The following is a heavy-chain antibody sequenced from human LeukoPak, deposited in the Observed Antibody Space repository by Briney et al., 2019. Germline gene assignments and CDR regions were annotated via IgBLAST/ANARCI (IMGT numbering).Heavy chain of an antibody. CDR3: ARALRDSCWYYEY. CDR2: ISSSGTTI. J-gene: IGHJ4*02. D-gene: IGHD6-13*01. CDR1: GFTFSDYY. V-gene: IGHV3-11*01. Sequence: GGSLRLSCAASGFTFSDYYMSWIRQAPGKGLEWVSYISSSGTTIYYGGSVKGRFTISRDNAKNSLYLQMNSLRAEDTAVYYCARALRDSCWYYEYRGQGTLVTVSS.